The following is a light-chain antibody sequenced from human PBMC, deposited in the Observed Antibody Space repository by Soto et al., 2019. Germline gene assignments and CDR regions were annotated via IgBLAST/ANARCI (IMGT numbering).Light chain of an antibody. CDR2: YVS. V-gene: IGLV2-11*02. Sequence: QSALTQPRSVSGSPGQSVTISCTGTSSDVCGYNYVSWYQQHPGKAPKLMMYYVSKRPSGVPDRFSGSKSGNTASLTISGLQAEDAADYYCCSYAGSYTLEVFGGGTKLTVL. CDR3: CSYAGSYTLEV. CDR1: SSDVCGYNY. J-gene: IGLJ2*01.